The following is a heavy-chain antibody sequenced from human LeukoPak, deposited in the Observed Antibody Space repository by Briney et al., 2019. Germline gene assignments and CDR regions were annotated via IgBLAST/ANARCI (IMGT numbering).Heavy chain of an antibody. Sequence: SETLSLTCTVSGGSISSYYWSWIRQPPGKGLEWIGYIYYCGSTNYNPSLKSRVTISADTSKNQFSLKLSSVTAADTAVYYCARGGDGYNLYSDYWGQGTLVTVSS. CDR3: ARGGDGYNLYSDY. J-gene: IGHJ4*02. CDR2: IYYCGST. V-gene: IGHV4-59*01. D-gene: IGHD5-24*01. CDR1: GGSISSYY.